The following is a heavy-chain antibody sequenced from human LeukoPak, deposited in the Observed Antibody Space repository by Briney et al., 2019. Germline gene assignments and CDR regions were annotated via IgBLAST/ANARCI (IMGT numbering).Heavy chain of an antibody. Sequence: SETLSLTCTLSGGSITXXXXXXIRQPPGXXXXWIGYIHYRGTTNYXXSLKSRVTISVDTSKNQFSLNMRSVTASDTAVYYCARLNYYFYGTDVWGQGTSVTVSS. CDR2: IHYRGTT. V-gene: IGHV4-59*08. CDR1: GGSITXXX. CDR3: ARLNYYFYGTDV. J-gene: IGHJ6*02.